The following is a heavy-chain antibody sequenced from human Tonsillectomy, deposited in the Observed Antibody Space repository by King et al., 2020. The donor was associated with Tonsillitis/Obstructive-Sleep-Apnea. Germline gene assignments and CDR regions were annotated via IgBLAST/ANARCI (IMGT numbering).Heavy chain of an antibody. V-gene: IGHV1-69*01. D-gene: IGHD6-13*01. J-gene: IGHJ3*01. CDR3: AADNPAHSRTWYRAFDL. CDR1: GITFTTYA. Sequence: VQLVESGAEVKKPGSSVNVSCKASGITFTTYAITWVRQAPGQGLEWMGGITPVFGTPVYAQKFRGRVTVSADDFTGTSYMELSSLTSDDTAVYYCAADNPAHSRTWYRAFDLWGQGTMVTVSS. CDR2: ITPVFGTP.